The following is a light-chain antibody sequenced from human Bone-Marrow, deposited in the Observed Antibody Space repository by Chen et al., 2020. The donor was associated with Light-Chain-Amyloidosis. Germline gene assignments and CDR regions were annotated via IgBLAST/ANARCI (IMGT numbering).Light chain of an antibody. CDR2: DTS. V-gene: IGKV3-11*01. Sequence: VLTQSPATLSLSPGEGATLSCRTSQSVGAYLAWYQQRPGQAPRLLIYDTSNRATGIPARFSGSGAETDFTLTISSLESEDCAVYYCQQGATWPWTFGHGTKVEIK. J-gene: IGKJ1*01. CDR3: QQGATWPWT. CDR1: QSVGAY.